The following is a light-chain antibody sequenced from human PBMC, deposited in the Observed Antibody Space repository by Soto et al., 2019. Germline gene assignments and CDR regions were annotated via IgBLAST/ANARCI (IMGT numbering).Light chain of an antibody. J-gene: IGKJ2*01. CDR3: QQSYSTPYT. V-gene: IGKV3-20*01. CDR2: GTS. Sequence: EIVLTQSPGTVSLSPGERATLSCRASQSVSRSDLAWYQHKPGQSPRLLIYGTSSRATGIPDRFSGSGSGTGFTLTISRLEPEDFATYYCQQSYSTPYTFGQGTKLEIK. CDR1: QSVSRSD.